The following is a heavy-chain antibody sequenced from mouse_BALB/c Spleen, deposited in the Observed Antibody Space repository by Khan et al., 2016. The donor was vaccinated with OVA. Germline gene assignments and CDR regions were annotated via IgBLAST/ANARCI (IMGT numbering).Heavy chain of an antibody. CDR2: IYFSGSI. D-gene: IGHD2-1*01. J-gene: IGHJ4*01. CDR3: TRDGNYMDH. V-gene: IGHV3-1*02. CDR1: GYSITSGYA. Sequence: EVQLQESGPDLVKPSQSLSLTCTVTGYSITSGYAWHWIRQFPGNKLEWMAYIYFSGSINYNPSLKSRISVTRDTSKNQFFLQLNSVTSEDTATYYCTRDGNYMDHWGQGTSVTVSS.